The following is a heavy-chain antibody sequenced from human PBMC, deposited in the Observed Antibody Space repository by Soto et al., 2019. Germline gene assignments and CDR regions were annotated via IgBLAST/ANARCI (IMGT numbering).Heavy chain of an antibody. V-gene: IGHV4-61*01. CDR2: IYYSGST. J-gene: IGHJ5*02. CDR3: ARVSVAGPYNWFDP. D-gene: IGHD6-19*01. Sequence: QVQLQESGPGLVKPSETLSLTCTVSGGSVSSGSYYWSWIRQPPGKGLEWIGYIYYSGSTNYNPSLKSRVTISVDTSKNQFSLKLSSVTAADTVVYYCARVSVAGPYNWFDPWGQGTLVTVSS. CDR1: GGSVSSGSYY.